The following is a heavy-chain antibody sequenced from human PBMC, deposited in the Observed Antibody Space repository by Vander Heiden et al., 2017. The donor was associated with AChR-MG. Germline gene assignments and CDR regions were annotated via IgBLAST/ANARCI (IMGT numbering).Heavy chain of an antibody. D-gene: IGHD2-15*01. J-gene: IGHJ4*02. CDR2: MNPNSGNT. CDR3: AVKTFGGNAGSTFFDF. CDR1: GYTFTSYD. V-gene: IGHV1-8*01. Sequence: QVQLVQSGAEVKKPGASVTVSCKASGYTFTSYDINWVRQATGQGLEWMAWMNPNSGNTGYAQKFQGRVTLTRNTSISIAYMELSSLRSDDTAVYYCAVKTFGGNAGSTFFDFWGQGTLVTVSS.